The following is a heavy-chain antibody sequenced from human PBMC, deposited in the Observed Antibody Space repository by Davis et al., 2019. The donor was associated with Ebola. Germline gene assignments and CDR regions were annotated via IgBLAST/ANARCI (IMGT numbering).Heavy chain of an antibody. CDR2: IKKDGSEK. Sequence: GESLKISCAASGITFSTYWMSWVRQAPGKGLEWVANIKKDGSEKYYVDSVKDRFTISRDNAKNTLYLQMNSLRAEDTAVYYCARDVRTTALDYWGQGTLVTVSS. J-gene: IGHJ4*02. CDR1: GITFSTYW. D-gene: IGHD1-7*01. CDR3: ARDVRTTALDY. V-gene: IGHV3-7*01.